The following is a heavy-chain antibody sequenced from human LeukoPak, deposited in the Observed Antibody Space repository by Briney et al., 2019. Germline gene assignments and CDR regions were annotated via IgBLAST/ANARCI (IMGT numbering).Heavy chain of an antibody. CDR3: AKDPERWSQHAFGI. D-gene: IGHD5-24*01. J-gene: IGHJ3*02. V-gene: IGHV3-23*01. Sequence: GGSLRLSCAASGFTFSSYAMSWVRQAPXXXXXXXXAISGSGGSTYYADSVKGRFTISRDNSKNTLYLQMNSLRAEDTAVYYCAKDPERWSQHAFGIWGQGTMVTVSS. CDR2: ISGSGGST. CDR1: GFTFSSYA.